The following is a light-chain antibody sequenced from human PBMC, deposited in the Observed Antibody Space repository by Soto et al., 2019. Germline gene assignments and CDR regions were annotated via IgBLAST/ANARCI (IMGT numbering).Light chain of an antibody. CDR3: CSYASTSTLL. V-gene: IGLV2-23*02. J-gene: IGLJ3*02. Sequence: QPALTQPASVSGSPGQSITISCTGTSSDVGSYNLVSWYQRHPDKDPKLMIYEVSKRPSGVSDRFSGSKSGNTASLTISGLQAEDEADYYCCSYASTSTLLFGGGTKLTVL. CDR1: SSDVGSYNL. CDR2: EVS.